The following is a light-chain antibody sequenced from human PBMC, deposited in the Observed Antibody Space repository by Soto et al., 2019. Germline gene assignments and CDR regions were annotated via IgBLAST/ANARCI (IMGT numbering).Light chain of an antibody. CDR1: QSLLHSNGYNC. V-gene: IGKV2-28*01. CDR3: MQGLQTPLP. CDR2: LGS. Sequence: DIVMTQSPLSLPVTPGEPASISCRSSQSLLHSNGYNCLDWYLQKPGQPPQLLIYLGSNRASGVPDRFSGSGSGTDFTLKISRVEAEDVGPYYCMQGLQTPLPFGGGTKVEIK. J-gene: IGKJ4*01.